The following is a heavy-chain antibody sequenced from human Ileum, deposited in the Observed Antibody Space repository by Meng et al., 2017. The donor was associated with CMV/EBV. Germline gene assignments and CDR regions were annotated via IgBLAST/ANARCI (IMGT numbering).Heavy chain of an antibody. Sequence: DSGGSISSSSYYWGWNRQHPGKGLEWIGSIYYSGSTYYNPSLKSRVTISVDTSKNQFSLKLSSVTDADTAVYYCARDLGRSGSYGYWGQGTLVTVSS. CDR1: GGSISSSSYY. CDR2: IYYSGST. D-gene: IGHD1-26*01. J-gene: IGHJ4*02. V-gene: IGHV4-39*07. CDR3: ARDLGRSGSYGY.